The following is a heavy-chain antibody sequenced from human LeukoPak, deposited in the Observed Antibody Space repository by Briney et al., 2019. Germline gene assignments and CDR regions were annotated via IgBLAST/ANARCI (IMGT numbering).Heavy chain of an antibody. CDR2: ISSSGSYT. Sequence: PGGSLRLSCAASGFTFSSYSMNWVRQAPGKGLEWVSYISSSGSYTHYADSMKGRFTISRDNAKNSLYLQMNSPRAEDTAVYYCARVLDYSDGSVWAFDIWGQGAMVTVSS. CDR1: GFTFSSYS. J-gene: IGHJ3*02. CDR3: ARVLDYSDGSVWAFDI. D-gene: IGHD3-22*01. V-gene: IGHV3-21*06.